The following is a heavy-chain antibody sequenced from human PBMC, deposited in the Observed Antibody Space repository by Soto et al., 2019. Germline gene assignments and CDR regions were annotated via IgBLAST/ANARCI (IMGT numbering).Heavy chain of an antibody. Sequence: QLHLVQSGAVVKKPGASVTVSCSASGYPVTAYYMHWVRQAPGRGLEWMGGINPATGAAKYTQTFQGRVTMATDSSTSTVFVGLGGLASEDRAVVYCAGRGEVGVAGSAAFDMGGQGTLVTVSS. CDR2: INPATGAA. V-gene: IGHV1-2*02. D-gene: IGHD3-3*01. J-gene: IGHJ3*02. CDR1: GYPVTAYY. CDR3: AGRGEVGVAGSAAFDM.